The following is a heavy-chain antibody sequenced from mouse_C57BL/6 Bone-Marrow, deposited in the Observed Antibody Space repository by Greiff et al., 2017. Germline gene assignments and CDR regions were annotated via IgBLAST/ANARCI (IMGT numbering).Heavy chain of an antibody. CDR1: GYEFSSYW. V-gene: IGHV1-80*01. J-gene: IGHJ3*01. CDR2: IYPGDGDT. Sequence: QVQLKESGAELVKPGASVKISCKASGYEFSSYWMNWVKQRPGKGLEWIGQIYPGDGDTNYNEKFKAKATLTADKSSSTAYMQLRSLTSEDSAVYFCARGAYWGQGTLVTVSA. CDR3: ARGAY.